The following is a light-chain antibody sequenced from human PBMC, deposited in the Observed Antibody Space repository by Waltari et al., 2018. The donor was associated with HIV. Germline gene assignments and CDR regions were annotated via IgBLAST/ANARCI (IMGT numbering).Light chain of an antibody. Sequence: DIQMPQSPSSLSASIGDRVSITCRASHNVGTWLTWYQHNPGKAPSLLISTTSTLESGVPTNFSGSGSGTYFTLTISALRPDDFASYLCQQYSSFPLTFGQGTK. CDR1: HNVGTW. CDR3: QQYSSFPLT. J-gene: IGKJ2*01. CDR2: TTS. V-gene: IGKV1-5*03.